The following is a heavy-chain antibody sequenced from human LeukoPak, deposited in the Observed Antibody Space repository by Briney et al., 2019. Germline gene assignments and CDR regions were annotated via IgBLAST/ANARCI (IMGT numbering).Heavy chain of an antibody. CDR3: ARGRITIFGVVTPHFDY. CDR1: RGSISSYY. Sequence: PSETLSLTCTVSRGSISSYYWSWIRQSPGKGLEWIGYIDKSGSTNSNPSLKSRVTMSVDTSKNQFSLRLTSVTAADTALYYCARGRITIFGVVTPHFDYWGQGTLVTVSS. J-gene: IGHJ4*02. CDR2: IDKSGST. V-gene: IGHV4-59*01. D-gene: IGHD3-3*01.